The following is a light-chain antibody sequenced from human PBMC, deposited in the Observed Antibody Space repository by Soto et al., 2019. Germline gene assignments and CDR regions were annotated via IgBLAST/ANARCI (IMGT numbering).Light chain of an antibody. CDR3: SSYTSSSTPYV. V-gene: IGLV2-14*01. J-gene: IGLJ1*01. CDR1: SSDVGAYNY. CDR2: EVS. Sequence: QSALTQPASVSGSPGQSITISCTGTSSDVGAYNYVSWYQQHPGKAPKLMIYEVSNRPSGVSNRFSGSKSGNTASLPIFGLQAEDEADYYCSSYTSSSTPYVFGTGTKFTVL.